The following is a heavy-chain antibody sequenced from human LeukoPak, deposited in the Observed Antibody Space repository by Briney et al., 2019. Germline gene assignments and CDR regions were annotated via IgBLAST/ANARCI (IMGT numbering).Heavy chain of an antibody. J-gene: IGHJ4*02. CDR3: ARDCGAAITGPRFDL. Sequence: GGSLRLSCAASGFTFSTYWVSWVRQAPGKGLEWVAMIRPDGSGEYYVDSVKGRFTISRDNVNYSLYLQMNSLTVEDTAVYYCARDCGAAITGPRFDLWGQGARVTVSS. V-gene: IGHV3-7*03. CDR2: IRPDGSGE. CDR1: GFTFSTYW. D-gene: IGHD2-8*02.